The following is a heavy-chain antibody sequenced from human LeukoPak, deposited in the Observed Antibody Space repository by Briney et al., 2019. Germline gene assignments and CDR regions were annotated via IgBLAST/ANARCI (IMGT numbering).Heavy chain of an antibody. V-gene: IGHV1-2*02. D-gene: IGHD3-22*01. CDR3: ARDGYRSYYDNSAYPESLQH. Sequence: ASVKVSCETCIYTFTGYYILGVRQAPGQGLQWMGCLNPKSGVKKHAHMPQGRVTMTRDTYITTAYVDLNGLRSGDPLVLFCARDGYRSYYDNSAYPESLQHWGQGTLVIVSS. CDR1: IYTFTGYY. J-gene: IGHJ1*01. CDR2: LNPKSGVK.